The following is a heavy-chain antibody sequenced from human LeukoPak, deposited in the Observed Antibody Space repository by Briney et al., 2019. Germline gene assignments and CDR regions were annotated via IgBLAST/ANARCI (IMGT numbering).Heavy chain of an antibody. D-gene: IGHD5-24*01. Sequence: PGRSLRLSCAASGFSFSSYAMHWVRQAPGKGLEWVAVISYDGSNKYYADSVKGRFTISRDNSKNTLYLQMNSLRAEDMAVYYCTREGRRWLEDAFDIWGQGTMVTVSS. V-gene: IGHV3-30*04. CDR1: GFSFSSYA. CDR3: TREGRRWLEDAFDI. J-gene: IGHJ3*02. CDR2: ISYDGSNK.